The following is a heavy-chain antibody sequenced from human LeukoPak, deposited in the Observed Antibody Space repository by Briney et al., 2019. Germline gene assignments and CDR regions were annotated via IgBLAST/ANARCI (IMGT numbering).Heavy chain of an antibody. V-gene: IGHV1-24*01. J-gene: IGHJ4*02. D-gene: IGHD1-26*01. CDR1: GYTLTELS. CDR2: FDPEDGET. Sequence: ASVKVSCKVSGYTLTELSMHWVRQAPGKGLEWMGGFDPEDGETIYAQKFQGRVTMTEDTSTDTAYMELSSLRSEDTAVYYCAVSGSYGGYFDYWAREPWSPSPQ. CDR3: AVSGSYGGYFDY.